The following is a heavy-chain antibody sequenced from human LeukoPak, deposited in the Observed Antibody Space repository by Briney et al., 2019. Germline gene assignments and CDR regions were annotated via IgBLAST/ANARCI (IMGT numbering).Heavy chain of an antibody. CDR2: IWYDASIE. J-gene: IGHJ4*02. Sequence: GGSLRLSCAASGFTFSSYGIHWARQAPGKGLEWVAVIWYDASIEHYADSVKGRFTISRDNSKNTLYLQMSSLRAEDTAVYYCAKAKVAAATQVGFFDYWGQGALVTVSS. D-gene: IGHD2-15*01. CDR1: GFTFSSYG. CDR3: AKAKVAAATQVGFFDY. V-gene: IGHV3-33*06.